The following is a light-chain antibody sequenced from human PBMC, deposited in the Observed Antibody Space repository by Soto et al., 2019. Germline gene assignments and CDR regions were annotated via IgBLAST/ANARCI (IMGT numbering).Light chain of an antibody. CDR1: QSVGSN. CDR2: SAS. Sequence: EMVMTQSPATLSVSPGERATLSCRASQSVGSNLAWYQQKPGQAPRLLIHSASTRATGVPARFSGSGSGTEFTLTFSSLQSEDFAVYYCQQYNNSPPSTFGQGTRVEIK. J-gene: IGKJ5*01. CDR3: QQYNNSPPST. V-gene: IGKV3-15*01.